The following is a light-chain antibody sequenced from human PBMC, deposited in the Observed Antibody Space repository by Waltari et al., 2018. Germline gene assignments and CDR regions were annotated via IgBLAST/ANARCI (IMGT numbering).Light chain of an antibody. CDR3: QQYYSFPVT. CDR2: AAS. V-gene: IGKV1-8*01. CDR1: QGISSY. Sequence: AIRITQSPSSLSASTGDRVTIPCRASQGISSYLAWYQQKPGKAPKLLIYAASTLQSGVPSRFSGSGSGTDFTLTISCLQSEDFATYYCQQYYSFPVTFGGGTTVEIK. J-gene: IGKJ4*01.